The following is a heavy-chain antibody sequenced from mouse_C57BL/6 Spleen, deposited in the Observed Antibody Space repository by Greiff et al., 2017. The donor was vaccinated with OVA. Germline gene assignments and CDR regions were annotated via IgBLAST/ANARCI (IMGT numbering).Heavy chain of an antibody. J-gene: IGHJ4*01. Sequence: QVQLQQPGAELVKPGASVKLSCKASGYTFTSYTMHWVKQRPGQGLEWIGYINPSSGYTKYNQKFKDKATLTADKSSSTAYMQLSSLTSEDSAVYYCARAAQAKGMDYWGQGTSVTVSS. V-gene: IGHV1S26*01. CDR3: ARAAQAKGMDY. CDR2: INPSSGYT. D-gene: IGHD3-2*02. CDR1: GYTFTSYT.